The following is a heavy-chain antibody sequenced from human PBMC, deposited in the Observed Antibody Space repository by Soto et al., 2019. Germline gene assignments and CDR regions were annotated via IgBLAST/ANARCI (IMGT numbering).Heavy chain of an antibody. CDR3: AKLEWLEFGGDY. CDR2: ISASGEKP. D-gene: IGHD6-19*01. CDR1: GFAISDYP. Sequence: EVHLLESGGGVVQPGKSLKISCATSGFAISDYPMTWGRQPPGQGLEWVSGISASGEKPYYADSVKGRFTISRGNSKNTLSLQMNSLRIEDTGIFYCAKLEWLEFGGDYCGQGTLVTVSS. J-gene: IGHJ4*02. V-gene: IGHV3-23*01.